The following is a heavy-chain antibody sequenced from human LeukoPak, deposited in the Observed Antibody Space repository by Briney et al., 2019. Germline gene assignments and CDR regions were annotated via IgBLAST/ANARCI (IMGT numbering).Heavy chain of an antibody. Sequence: PSETLSLTCTVSGDPISGYSNYKWSWIRQPPGKGLEWIGYIYYHGSTNYNPSLKSRVTFSVDTSKNQFSLKLISVTAADTAVYYCAREYSAFDYWGQGTLVTVSS. J-gene: IGHJ4*02. CDR3: AREYSAFDY. D-gene: IGHD6-13*01. CDR1: GDPISGYSNYK. V-gene: IGHV4-61*01. CDR2: IYYHGST.